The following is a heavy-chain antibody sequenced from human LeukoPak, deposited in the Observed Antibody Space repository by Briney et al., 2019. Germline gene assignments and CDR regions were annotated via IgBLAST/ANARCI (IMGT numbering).Heavy chain of an antibody. CDR3: ARDLVTF. V-gene: IGHV3-7*01. J-gene: IGHJ4*02. CDR2: IKHDGREK. Sequence: GGSLRLSCAASGFTFSSYSMNWVRQAPGKGLEWVANIKHDGREKYYVDSVKGRFTISRDNAKNSLYLQMNSLRAEDTAVYYCARDLVTFWGQGTLVTVSS. D-gene: IGHD5-18*01. CDR1: GFTFSSYS.